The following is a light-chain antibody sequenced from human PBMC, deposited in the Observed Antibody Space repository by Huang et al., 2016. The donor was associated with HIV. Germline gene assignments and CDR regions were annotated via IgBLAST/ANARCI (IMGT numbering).Light chain of an antibody. CDR2: AAS. V-gene: IGKV1-39*01. CDR3: QQTYNVPRT. J-gene: IGKJ2*01. Sequence: DIQMTQSPSSLSASIGDRVTMSCRASQTVDMYLNWYQQTPGRAPKLLIDAASTLQSDVPSRFSGTGSGTNFTLTISSLQPEDFVIYFCQQTYNVPRTFGQGTALEIK. CDR1: QTVDMY.